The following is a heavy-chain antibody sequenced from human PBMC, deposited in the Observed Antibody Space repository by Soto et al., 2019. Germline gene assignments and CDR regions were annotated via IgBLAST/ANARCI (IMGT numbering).Heavy chain of an antibody. D-gene: IGHD3-10*01. CDR3: ARAPGGSAHKYYYYGMDV. CDR2: IIPIFGTA. J-gene: IGHJ6*02. V-gene: IGHV1-69*01. CDR1: GGTFTNYA. Sequence: QVQLVQSGAEVKKPGSSVKVSCKPSGGTFTNYAISWVRQAPGQGLEWMGGIIPIFGTANYAQKFQGRVTIIADASTTTAYMELSRLRSEDTAVYCCARAPGGSAHKYYYYGMDVWGQGTTVTVSS.